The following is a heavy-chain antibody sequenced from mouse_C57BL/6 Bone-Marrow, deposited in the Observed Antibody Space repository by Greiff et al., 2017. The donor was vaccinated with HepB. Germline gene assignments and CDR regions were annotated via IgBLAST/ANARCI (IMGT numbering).Heavy chain of an antibody. CDR3: ASYYGSSYWYFDV. Sequence: DVQLQESGAELVKPGASVKLSCTASGFNIKDYYMHWVKQRTEQGLEWIGRIDPEDGETKYAPKFQGKATITADTSSNTAYLQLSSLTSEDTAVYYCASYYGSSYWYFDVWGTGTTVTVSS. D-gene: IGHD1-1*01. J-gene: IGHJ1*03. CDR1: GFNIKDYY. CDR2: IDPEDGET. V-gene: IGHV14-2*01.